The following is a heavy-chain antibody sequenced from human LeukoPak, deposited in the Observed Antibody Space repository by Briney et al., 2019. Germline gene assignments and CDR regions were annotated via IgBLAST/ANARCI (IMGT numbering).Heavy chain of an antibody. CDR2: MSVVTDRT. Sequence: GGSLRLSCSASGFNFRNYAMHRVRQAPGKGLEYVSAMSVVTDRTFYADSVMGRFTISRDNSANTLYLQMSSLRPEDTAVYYCAKPARGSGIQDGFDSWGQGTLVTVSS. D-gene: IGHD3-10*01. CDR1: GFNFRNYA. V-gene: IGHV3-64D*06. CDR3: AKPARGSGIQDGFDS. J-gene: IGHJ4*02.